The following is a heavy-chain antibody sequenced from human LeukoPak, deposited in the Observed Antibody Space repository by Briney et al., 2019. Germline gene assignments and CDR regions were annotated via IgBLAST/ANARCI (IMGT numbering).Heavy chain of an antibody. CDR1: GFTVSSTY. V-gene: IGHV3-15*01. Sequence: GGSLRLSCAASGFTVSSTYMSWVRQAPGKGLEWVGRIKSKTDGGTTDYAAPVKGRFTISRDDSKNTLYLQMNSLKTEDTAVYYCTASGYDFDYWGQGTLVTVSS. CDR2: IKSKTDGGTT. CDR3: TASGYDFDY. J-gene: IGHJ4*02. D-gene: IGHD5-12*01.